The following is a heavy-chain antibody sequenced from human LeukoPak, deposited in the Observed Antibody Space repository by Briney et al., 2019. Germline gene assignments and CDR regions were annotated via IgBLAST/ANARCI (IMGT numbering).Heavy chain of an antibody. CDR2: IEHGGST. J-gene: IGHJ3*02. Sequence: SETLSLTCAVSGGSISRGGYCWSWVRQPPGKGLEWIGYIEHGGSTYYQPSLKGRVTISVHRSEDQFSLKLSSVTDADTPVYYCARVYYGPGTDMGPGAFDIWGQGTMVTVSS. CDR1: GGSISRGGYC. D-gene: IGHD3-10*01. V-gene: IGHV4-30-2*01. CDR3: ARVYYGPGTDMGPGAFDI.